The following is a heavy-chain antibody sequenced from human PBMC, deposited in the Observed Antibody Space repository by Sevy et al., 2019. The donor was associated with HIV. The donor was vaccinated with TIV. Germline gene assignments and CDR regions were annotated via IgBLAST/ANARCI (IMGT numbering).Heavy chain of an antibody. Sequence: SETLSLTCTVSGGSISSSSYYWGWIRQPPGKGLEWLGSIYYSGSTYYNPSLKSRVTISVDTSKNQFSLKLSSVTAADTAVYYCARHSLTEDYGDYGGYFDYWGQGTLVTVSS. D-gene: IGHD4-17*01. CDR3: ARHSLTEDYGDYGGYFDY. CDR2: IYYSGST. CDR1: GGSISSSSYY. V-gene: IGHV4-39*01. J-gene: IGHJ4*02.